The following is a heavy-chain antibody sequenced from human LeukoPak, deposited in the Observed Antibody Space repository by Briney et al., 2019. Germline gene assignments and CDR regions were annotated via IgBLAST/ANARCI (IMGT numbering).Heavy chain of an antibody. CDR1: GGSISSYY. D-gene: IGHD5-12*01. V-gene: IGHV4-59*08. CDR3: ARHKGYSGYDFGAFDI. J-gene: IGHJ3*02. Sequence: SETLSLTCTVPGGSISSYYWSWIRPPQGKGMGWIGSTYYSGSNNYNTSLKRRVTISVDTSKNQFSLKLSSVTAADTAVYYCARHKGYSGYDFGAFDIWGQGTMVTVSS. CDR2: TYYSGSN.